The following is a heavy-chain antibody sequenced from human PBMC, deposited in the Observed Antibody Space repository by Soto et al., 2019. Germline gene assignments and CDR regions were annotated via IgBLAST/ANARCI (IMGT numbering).Heavy chain of an antibody. D-gene: IGHD2-2*02. CDR1: GYTFTDYY. Sequence: QVQLVQSGAEVKKPGASVKVSCKASGYTFTDYYMHWVRQAPGQGLEWMGWINPNSGGTNYAQKFEGRVTMTRDTSISAAYMELSRRRSDDTAVYYCASPAAISYYYYGMDVWGQGTTVTVSS. V-gene: IGHV1-2*02. CDR2: INPNSGGT. CDR3: ASPAAISYYYYGMDV. J-gene: IGHJ6*02.